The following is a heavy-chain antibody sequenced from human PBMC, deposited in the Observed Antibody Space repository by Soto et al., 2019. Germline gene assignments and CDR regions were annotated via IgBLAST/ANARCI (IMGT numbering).Heavy chain of an antibody. CDR2: MYHSGIA. CDR3: ARSMYSTSAQLYYGMDV. D-gene: IGHD6-6*01. Sequence: SETLSLTCAVSGYSIRSGYFWGWIRQPPGKGLEWIGSMYHSGIAYYNLSLKSRVTISVDTSKNQLSLKLSSATAADTAVYYCARSMYSTSAQLYYGMDVWGQGTTVTVSS. CDR1: GYSIRSGYF. V-gene: IGHV4-38-2*01. J-gene: IGHJ6*02.